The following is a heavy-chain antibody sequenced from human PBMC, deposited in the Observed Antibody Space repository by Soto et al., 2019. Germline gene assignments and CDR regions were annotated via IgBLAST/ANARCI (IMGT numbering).Heavy chain of an antibody. D-gene: IGHD4-17*01. Sequence: SETLSLTCTVSGGSISSYYWSWIRQPPGKGLEWIGYIYYSGSTNYNPSLKSRVTISVDTSKNQFSLKLSSVTAADTAVYYCGRVRGYGDYMGGAFDIWGQGTMVTVSS. CDR2: IYYSGST. CDR1: GGSISSYY. J-gene: IGHJ3*02. CDR3: GRVRGYGDYMGGAFDI. V-gene: IGHV4-59*08.